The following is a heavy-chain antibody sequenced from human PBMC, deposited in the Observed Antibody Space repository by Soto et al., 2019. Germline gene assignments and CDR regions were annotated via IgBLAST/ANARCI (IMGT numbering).Heavy chain of an antibody. CDR2: IWYDGSNK. Sequence: GGSLRLSCAASGFTFSSYGMHWVRQAPGKGLEWVAVIWYDGSNKYYADSVKGRFTISRDNSKNTLYLQMNSLRAEDTAVYYCARDSYSSSWGLDYWGQGTLVTVSS. CDR3: ARDSYSSSWGLDY. CDR1: GFTFSSYG. V-gene: IGHV3-33*01. J-gene: IGHJ4*02. D-gene: IGHD6-13*01.